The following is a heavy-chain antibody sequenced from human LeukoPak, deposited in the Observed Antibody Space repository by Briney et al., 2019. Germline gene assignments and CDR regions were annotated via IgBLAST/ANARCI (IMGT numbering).Heavy chain of an antibody. Sequence: SEALSLTCTVSGGSISDYYWSWIRQPAGKGLEWIGRIYTSGSTNYNPSLKSRVTISVDTSKNQFSLKLSSVTAADTAVYYCARLARYYYGSGSYTYWGQGTLVTVSS. CDR3: ARLARYYYGSGSYTY. D-gene: IGHD3-10*01. CDR2: IYTSGST. CDR1: GGSISDYY. J-gene: IGHJ4*02. V-gene: IGHV4-4*07.